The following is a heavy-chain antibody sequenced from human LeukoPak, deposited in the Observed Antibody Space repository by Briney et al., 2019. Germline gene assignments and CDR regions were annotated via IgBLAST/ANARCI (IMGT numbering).Heavy chain of an antibody. J-gene: IGHJ4*02. CDR3: ARDGGYCSGGSCYSVFDY. V-gene: IGHV3-21*01. D-gene: IGHD2-15*01. Sequence: PGGSLRLSCAASRFTFSTYSMNWVRQAPGKGLEWVSSISSGSSYIYYADSVKGRFTISRDNAKNSLYLQMNSLRDEDTAVYYCARDGGYCSGGSCYSVFDYWGQGTLVTVSS. CDR2: ISSGSSYI. CDR1: RFTFSTYS.